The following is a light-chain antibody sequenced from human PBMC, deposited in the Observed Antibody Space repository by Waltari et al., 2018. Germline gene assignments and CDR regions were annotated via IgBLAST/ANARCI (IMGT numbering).Light chain of an antibody. CDR3: QQYNNWPPGT. V-gene: IGKV3-15*01. Sequence: EMVVTQSPATLSLSPAERAPLSCRTSQTIGTSLAWYQQRPGQAPRLLIYRASTRATGIPDRFSGSGSESEFTLTISSLQSEDVALYYCQQYNNWPPGTFGQGTKVEI. CDR1: QTIGTS. CDR2: RAS. J-gene: IGKJ1*01.